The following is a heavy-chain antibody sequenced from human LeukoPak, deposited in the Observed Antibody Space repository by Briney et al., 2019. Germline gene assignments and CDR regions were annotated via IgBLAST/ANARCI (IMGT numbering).Heavy chain of an antibody. Sequence: ASVKVSCKASGYTFTAYYMHWVRQAPGQGLEWMGWINPNSGGTNYAQKFQGRVTMTRDTSISTAYMELSRLGSDDTAVYYCARVSYYDSSGRPHNYYYYMDVWGKGTTVTVSS. CDR3: ARVSYYDSSGRPHNYYYYMDV. CDR1: GYTFTAYY. J-gene: IGHJ6*03. CDR2: INPNSGGT. D-gene: IGHD3-22*01. V-gene: IGHV1-2*02.